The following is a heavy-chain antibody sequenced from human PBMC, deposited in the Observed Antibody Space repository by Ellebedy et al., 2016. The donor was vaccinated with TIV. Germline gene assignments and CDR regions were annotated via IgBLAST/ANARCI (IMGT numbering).Heavy chain of an antibody. Sequence: MPSEILSLTCTVSGGSISFDYWSRIWQSPGKGLEWIGYISHSGSTNYNPSLKSRVTISVDTSKKQISLKLTSVTAADTAVYHCARGRLHFDCWGQGTLVTVSS. CDR2: ISHSGST. V-gene: IGHV4-59*01. J-gene: IGHJ4*02. D-gene: IGHD5-24*01. CDR1: GGSISFDY. CDR3: ARGRLHFDC.